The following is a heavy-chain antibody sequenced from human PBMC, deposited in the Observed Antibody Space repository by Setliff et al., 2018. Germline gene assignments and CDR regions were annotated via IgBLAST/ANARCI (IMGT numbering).Heavy chain of an antibody. CDR1: GFTFSDHY. CDR3: AKLPSGYPYNWFDP. Sequence: GGSLRLSCAASGFTFSDHYMDWVRQAPGKGLEWVGRSRNKGNSYSTEYAASVKGRFTISRDDSKNSLYLQMNSLRAEDTAVYYCAKLPSGYPYNWFDPWGQGTLVTVSS. J-gene: IGHJ5*02. V-gene: IGHV3-72*01. D-gene: IGHD3-22*01. CDR2: SRNKGNSYST.